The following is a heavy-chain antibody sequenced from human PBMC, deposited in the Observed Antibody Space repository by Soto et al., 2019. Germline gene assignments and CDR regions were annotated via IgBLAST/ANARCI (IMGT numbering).Heavy chain of an antibody. J-gene: IGHJ4*02. Sequence: QVQLVQSGAEVRKPGASVKVSCKASGYTFTDYYIHWVRQAPGQGLEWMGWINPNSGGTNYAQKFQGRVTMTRETSISTAYMELSRLRSDDTAVYYCASPVIMITFGGVIGRDYWGQGTLVTVSS. CDR2: INPNSGGT. CDR1: GYTFTDYY. D-gene: IGHD3-16*02. V-gene: IGHV1-2*02. CDR3: ASPVIMITFGGVIGRDY.